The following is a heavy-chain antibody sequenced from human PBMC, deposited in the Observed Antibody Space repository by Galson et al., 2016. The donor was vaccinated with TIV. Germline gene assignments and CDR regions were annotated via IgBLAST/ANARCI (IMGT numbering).Heavy chain of an antibody. J-gene: IGHJ6*02. CDR3: ASDRNTAFDTYHYYYGLDV. Sequence: SVKVSCKASGDTISSYVFNWVRLAPGQGLEWMGGIIPLFRTTNYAQKFQGRVTITADESTNTAYMELNRLRSGDTALYYCASDRNTAFDTYHYYYGLDVWGQGTTVTVSS. V-gene: IGHV1-69*13. D-gene: IGHD5-18*01. CDR1: GDTISSYV. CDR2: IIPLFRTT.